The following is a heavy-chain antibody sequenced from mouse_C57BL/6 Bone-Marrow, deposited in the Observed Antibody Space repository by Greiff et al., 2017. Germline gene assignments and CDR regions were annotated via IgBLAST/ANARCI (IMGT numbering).Heavy chain of an antibody. J-gene: IGHJ1*03. Sequence: VQLQQSGAELMKPGASVKLSCKATGYTFTGSWIEWVKQRPRHGLEWIGEILPGSGSTNYNEKFKGKDTFTADTSSNTAYMQLISLTTEDAAIYYGATMYYGSSWCFDVWGTGNTVTVSS. CDR1: GYTFTGSW. CDR3: ATMYYGSSWCFDV. CDR2: ILPGSGST. D-gene: IGHD1-1*01. V-gene: IGHV1-9*01.